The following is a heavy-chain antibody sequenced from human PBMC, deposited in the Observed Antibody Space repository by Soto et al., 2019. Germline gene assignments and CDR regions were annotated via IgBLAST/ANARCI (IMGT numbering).Heavy chain of an antibody. CDR2: IIPVFDTV. J-gene: IGHJ4*02. V-gene: IGHV1-69*13. CDR3: ARGGSGYVWFNEF. D-gene: IGHD3-22*01. Sequence: ASVKVSCKDTGGLFSSYAVSWVRQAPGQGLEWMGGIIPVFDTVYYAQKFQGRVTITADESTNTAYMGLSGLRSEDTAMYYCARGGSGYVWFNEFWGQGTLVTVSS. CDR1: GGLFSSYA.